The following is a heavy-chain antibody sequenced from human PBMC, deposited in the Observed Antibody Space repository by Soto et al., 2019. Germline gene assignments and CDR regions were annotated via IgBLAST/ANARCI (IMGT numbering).Heavy chain of an antibody. Sequence: GESLKISCQASGYRFTTYWISWVRQMPGKGLECMGRIDPTDSYTDYGPSFEGHVTMSVDRSINTAYLEWSSLKASDSAMYYRARLNLAHDSSGYHIFDYWGRGTLVTVSS. J-gene: IGHJ4*02. CDR2: IDPTDSYT. D-gene: IGHD3-22*01. CDR1: GYRFTTYW. V-gene: IGHV5-10-1*01. CDR3: ARLNLAHDSSGYHIFDY.